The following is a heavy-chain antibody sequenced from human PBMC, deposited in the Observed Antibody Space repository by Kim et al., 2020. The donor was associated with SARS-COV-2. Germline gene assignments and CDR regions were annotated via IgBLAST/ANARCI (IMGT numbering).Heavy chain of an antibody. CDR1: GFTFSSYS. CDR3: ARDNHCSGGSCYSHWFDP. J-gene: IGHJ5*02. CDR2: ISSSSYI. Sequence: GGSLRLSCAASGFTFSSYSMNWVRQAPGKGLEWVSSISSSSYIYYADSVKGRFTISRDNAKNSLYLQMNSLRAEDTAVYYCARDNHCSGGSCYSHWFDPWGQGTLVTVSS. D-gene: IGHD2-15*01. V-gene: IGHV3-21*01.